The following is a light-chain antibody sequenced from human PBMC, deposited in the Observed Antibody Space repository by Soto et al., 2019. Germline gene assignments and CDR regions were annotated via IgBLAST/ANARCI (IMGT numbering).Light chain of an antibody. CDR2: DDN. CDR1: SGNIATNY. Sequence: NFVLTQPRSVSEFPGKTVTISCTPSSGNIATNYVQWHQQRPGSAPRSVIYDDNQRPSGVPDRFSGSVDRSSNSASLTISGLKTEDEADYYCQTYDVDNVVFGGGTKLTVL. CDR3: QTYDVDNVV. V-gene: IGLV6-57*04. J-gene: IGLJ2*01.